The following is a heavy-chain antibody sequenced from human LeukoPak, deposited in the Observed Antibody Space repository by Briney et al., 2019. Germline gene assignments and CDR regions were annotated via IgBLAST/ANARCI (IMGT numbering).Heavy chain of an antibody. D-gene: IGHD6-6*01. CDR1: GFTFSSYG. J-gene: IGHJ6*03. CDR3: ARDRISIAARPPPSYYMDV. Sequence: PGGSLRLSCAASGFTFSSYGMHWVRQAPGKGPEWVAVIWYDGSNKYYADSVKGRFTISRDNSKNTLYLQMNSLRAEDTAVYYCARDRISIAARPPPSYYMDVWGKGTTVTVSS. CDR2: IWYDGSNK. V-gene: IGHV3-33*01.